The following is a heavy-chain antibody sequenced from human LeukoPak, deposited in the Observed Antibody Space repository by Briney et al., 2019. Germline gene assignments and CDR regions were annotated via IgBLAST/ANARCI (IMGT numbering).Heavy chain of an antibody. CDR2: IKSKTDGGTT. Sequence: GGSLRLSCAASGFTFSNAWMSWVRQAPGKGLEWVGRIKSKTDGGTTDYAAPVKGRFTISRDDSKNTLYLQMNSLRAEDTAVYYCARDRRRYDILTGYYKEFYYYGMDVWGKGTTVTVSS. CDR1: GFTFSNAW. J-gene: IGHJ6*04. D-gene: IGHD3-9*01. CDR3: ARDRRRYDILTGYYKEFYYYGMDV. V-gene: IGHV3-15*01.